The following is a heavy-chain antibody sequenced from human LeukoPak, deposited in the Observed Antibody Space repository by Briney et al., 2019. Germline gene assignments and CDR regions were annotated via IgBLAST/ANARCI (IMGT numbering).Heavy chain of an antibody. J-gene: IGHJ6*03. Sequence: PSETLSLTCALSGYSIRRGYYWGWFRQPPGKGLEWIGFIYHGGSTYFHPSLKSRVTISVDTSKNQFSLKLSSVTAADTAMYYCARQGGSNSPYYYYYMDVWGKGTTVTVSS. CDR2: IYHGGST. V-gene: IGHV4-38-2*01. CDR3: ARQGGSNSPYYYYYMDV. D-gene: IGHD6-13*01. CDR1: GYSIRRGYY.